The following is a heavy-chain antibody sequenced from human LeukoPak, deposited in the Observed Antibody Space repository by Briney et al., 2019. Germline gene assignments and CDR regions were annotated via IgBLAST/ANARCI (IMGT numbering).Heavy chain of an antibody. CDR1: GGTFSSYA. CDR3: ARYYYDSSSPPRVFRGNDAFDI. V-gene: IGHV1-69*04. Sequence: ASVKVSCKASGGTFSSYAISWVRQAPGQGLEWMGRIIPILGIANYAQKFQGRVPITADKSTSTAYMELSSLRSEDTDVYYCARYYYDSSSPPRVFRGNDAFDIWGQGTMVTVSS. J-gene: IGHJ3*02. D-gene: IGHD3-22*01. CDR2: IIPILGIA.